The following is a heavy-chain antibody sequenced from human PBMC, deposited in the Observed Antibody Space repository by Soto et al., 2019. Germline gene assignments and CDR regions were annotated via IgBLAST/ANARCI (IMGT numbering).Heavy chain of an antibody. CDR2: IIPIFGTA. CDR1: RDTFSSFA. V-gene: IGHV1-69*13. CDR3: ARTRVSGYSSAWYELDY. J-gene: IGHJ4*02. D-gene: IGHD6-19*01. Sequence: SVKVSCKASRDTFSSFAVSWVRQAPGQGLEWMGGIIPIFGTANFAQKFQDRVSITADDSTSTAYMELTSLRSEDTAVYYCARTRVSGYSSAWYELDYWGQGTLVTVSS.